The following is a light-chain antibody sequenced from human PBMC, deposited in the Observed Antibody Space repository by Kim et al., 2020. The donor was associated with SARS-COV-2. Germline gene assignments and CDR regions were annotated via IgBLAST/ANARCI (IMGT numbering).Light chain of an antibody. CDR1: GSDIASYNY. V-gene: IGLV2-14*01. CDR2: EVN. J-gene: IGLJ2*01. Sequence: QSALTQPASVSGSPGQSITISCTGSGSDIASYNYVSWYQQHPGEVPKLLIFEVNKRPSGISDRFSASKSGNTASLTISGLQSEDEADYYCLSYTVKNTLGHVIFGGGTQLTVL. CDR3: LSYTVKNTLGHVI.